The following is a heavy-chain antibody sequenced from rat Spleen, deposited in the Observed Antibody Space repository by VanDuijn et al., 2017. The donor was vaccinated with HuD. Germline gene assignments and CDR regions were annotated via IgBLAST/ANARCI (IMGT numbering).Heavy chain of an antibody. CDR3: ARYRNSMGLFDY. J-gene: IGHJ2*01. CDR2: ISYSGTI. V-gene: IGHV3-1*01. D-gene: IGHD1-7*01. CDR1: GYSITSNY. Sequence: EVQLQESGPGLVKPSQSLSLTCSVTGYSITSNYWGWIRKFPGNKMEWMGYISYSGTISYNPSLKSRISITRDTSKNQFLLPLNSVTTEDTGTYYCARYRNSMGLFDYWGQGLMVTVSS.